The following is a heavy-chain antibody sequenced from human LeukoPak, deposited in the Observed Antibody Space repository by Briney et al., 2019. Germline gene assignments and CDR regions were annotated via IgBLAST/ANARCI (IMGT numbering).Heavy chain of an antibody. V-gene: IGHV1-69*04. D-gene: IGHD2-2*02. CDR1: GGTFSSYT. J-gene: IGHJ4*02. CDR3: ARDAPLYCSSTSCYTFDY. Sequence: SVKVSCKASGGTFSSYTISWVRQSPGQGLEWMGSIIPILVVANYAQKFQGRVTITADKSTSTAYMEMSSLRSEDTAVYYCARDAPLYCSSTSCYTFDYWGQGTLVTVSS. CDR2: IIPILVVA.